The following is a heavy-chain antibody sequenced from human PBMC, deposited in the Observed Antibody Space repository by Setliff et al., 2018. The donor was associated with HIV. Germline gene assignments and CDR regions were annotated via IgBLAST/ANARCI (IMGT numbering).Heavy chain of an antibody. CDR3: ARDGHYNLWSGYGYYYYYYMDV. V-gene: IGHV1-46*01. D-gene: IGHD3-3*01. Sequence: GASVKVSCKASGYTFTSYYMHWVRQAPGQGLEWMGIMNPSGGSISYAQKFQGRVTMTSDTSTSTVYMELSSLRSEDTAVYYCARDGHYNLWSGYGYYYYYYMDVWGKGTTVTVSS. CDR1: GYTFTSYY. J-gene: IGHJ6*03. CDR2: MNPSGGSI.